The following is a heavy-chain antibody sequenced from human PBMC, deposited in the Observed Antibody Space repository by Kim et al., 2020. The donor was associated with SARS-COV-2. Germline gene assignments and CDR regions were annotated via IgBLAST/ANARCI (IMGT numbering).Heavy chain of an antibody. CDR1: GGSFSGYY. Sequence: SKTLSLTCAVYGGSFSGYYWSWIRQPPGKGLEWIGEINHSGSTNYNPALKSRVTISVDTSKNQFSLKLSSVTAADTAVYYCARKDYAILTGYYISDYWGQGTLVTVSS. CDR2: INHSGST. V-gene: IGHV4-34*01. CDR3: ARKDYAILTGYYISDY. J-gene: IGHJ4*02. D-gene: IGHD3-9*01.